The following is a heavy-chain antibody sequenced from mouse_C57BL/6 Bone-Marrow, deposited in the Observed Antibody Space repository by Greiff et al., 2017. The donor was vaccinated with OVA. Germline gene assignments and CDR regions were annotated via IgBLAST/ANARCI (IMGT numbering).Heavy chain of an antibody. CDR3: ARRRGLRRDYYAMDY. CDR1: GFTFSSYG. CDR2: ISSGGSYT. J-gene: IGHJ4*01. Sequence: DVKLVESGGDLVKPGGSLKLSCAASGFTFSSYGMSWVRQTPDKRLEWVATISSGGSYTYYPDSVKGRFTISRDNAKNTLYLQMSSLKSEDTAMYYCARRRGLRRDYYAMDYWGQGTSVTVSS. D-gene: IGHD2-2*01. V-gene: IGHV5-6*02.